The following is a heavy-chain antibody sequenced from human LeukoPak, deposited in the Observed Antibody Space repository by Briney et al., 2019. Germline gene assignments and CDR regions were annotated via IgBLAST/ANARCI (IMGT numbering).Heavy chain of an antibody. V-gene: IGHV3-20*04. CDR1: GGSFSGYY. CDR3: ARTGAVTSYYYYMDV. J-gene: IGHJ6*03. Sequence: ETLSLTCAVYGGSFSGYYWSWIRQPPGKGLEWVSGINWNGGSTGYADSVKGRFTISRDNAKNSLYLQMNSLRAEDTALYYCARTGAVTSYYYYMDVWGKGTTVTVSS. D-gene: IGHD4-17*01. CDR2: INWNGGST.